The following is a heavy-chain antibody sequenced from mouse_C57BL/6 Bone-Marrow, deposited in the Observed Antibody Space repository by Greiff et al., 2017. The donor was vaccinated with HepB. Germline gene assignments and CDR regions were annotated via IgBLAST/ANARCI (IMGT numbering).Heavy chain of an antibody. J-gene: IGHJ3*01. Sequence: VKLMESGAELVRPGTSVKVSCKASGYAFTNYLIEWVKQRPGQGLEWIGVINPGSGGTNYNEKFKGKATLTADKSSSTAYMQLSSLTSEDSAVYFCARAVGNYPFAYWGQGTLVTVSA. CDR2: INPGSGGT. CDR1: GYAFTNYL. CDR3: ARAVGNYPFAY. V-gene: IGHV1-54*01. D-gene: IGHD2-1*01.